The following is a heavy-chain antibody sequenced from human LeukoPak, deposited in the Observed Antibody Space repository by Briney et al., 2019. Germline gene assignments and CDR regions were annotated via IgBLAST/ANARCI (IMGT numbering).Heavy chain of an antibody. CDR2: INPNSGGT. Sequence: ASVKVSCKASGYTFTGYYMHWVRQAPGQGLEWMGWINPNSGGTNYAQKFQGRVTMTRDTSISTAYMELSRLRSDDTAVYYCAKGDSYGDYGFDPWGQGTLVTVSS. D-gene: IGHD4-17*01. V-gene: IGHV1-2*02. CDR3: AKGDSYGDYGFDP. CDR1: GYTFTGYY. J-gene: IGHJ5*02.